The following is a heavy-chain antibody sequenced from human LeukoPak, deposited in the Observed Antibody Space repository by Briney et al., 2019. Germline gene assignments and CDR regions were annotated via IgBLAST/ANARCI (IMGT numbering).Heavy chain of an antibody. CDR2: ISGSGSST. D-gene: IGHD6-19*01. CDR1: GFTFSSYA. CDR3: AKGQYSSGFSYNWFDP. Sequence: GGSLRLSCAASGFTFSSYAMSWVRQAPGKGLERVSVISGSGSSTYYVDSVKGRFTISRDNSKNTLYLQMNSLRAEDTAVYYCAKGQYSSGFSYNWFDPWGQGTLVTVSS. J-gene: IGHJ5*02. V-gene: IGHV3-23*01.